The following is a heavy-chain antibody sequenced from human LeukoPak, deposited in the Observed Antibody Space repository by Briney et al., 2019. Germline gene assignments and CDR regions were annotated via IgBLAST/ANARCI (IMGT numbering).Heavy chain of an antibody. Sequence: PGGSLRLSCAASGFTFSSCEMNWVRQAPGKGLEWLSYISGTGYTIFYADSVKGRFTISRDNAKNSLYLEMNSLRAEDTALYYCARQMTTVTSFDYWGQGTPVTVSS. D-gene: IGHD4-17*01. J-gene: IGHJ4*02. CDR2: ISGTGYTI. V-gene: IGHV3-48*03. CDR1: GFTFSSCE. CDR3: ARQMTTVTSFDY.